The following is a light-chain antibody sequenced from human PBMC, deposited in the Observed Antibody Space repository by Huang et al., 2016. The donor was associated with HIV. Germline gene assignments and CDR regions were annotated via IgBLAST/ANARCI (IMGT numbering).Light chain of an antibody. V-gene: IGKV2-28*01. CDR2: LGA. CDR3: MQALQIPWT. CDR1: QSLLNSNGYNY. Sequence: EIVMTQSPLSLPVTPGEPASISCRSGQSLLNSNGYNYLDWYLQKPGQSPQLLIYLGANRASGVPDRFSGSGSGTDFTLKISRVEAEDVGVYYCMQALQIPWTFGQGTKVEI. J-gene: IGKJ1*01.